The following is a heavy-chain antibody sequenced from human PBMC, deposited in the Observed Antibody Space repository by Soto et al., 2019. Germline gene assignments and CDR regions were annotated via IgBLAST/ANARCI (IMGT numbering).Heavy chain of an antibody. CDR2: ISWDGGST. CDR1: GFTFDDYT. J-gene: IGHJ6*02. V-gene: IGHV3-43*01. CDR3: AKDRARDCSGGSCYSFYYYYGMDV. Sequence: PGGSLRLSCAASGFTFDDYTMHWVRQAPGKGLEWVSLISWDGGSTYYADSVKGRFTISRDNSKNSLYLQMNSLRTKDTALYYCAKDRARDCSGGSCYSFYYYYGMDVWGQGTTVTLSS. D-gene: IGHD2-15*01.